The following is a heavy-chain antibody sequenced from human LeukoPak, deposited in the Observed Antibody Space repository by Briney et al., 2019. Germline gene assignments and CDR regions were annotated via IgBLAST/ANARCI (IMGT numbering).Heavy chain of an antibody. J-gene: IGHJ4*02. D-gene: IGHD4-23*01. V-gene: IGHV4-39*07. CDR2: TNHSGST. Sequence: SETLSLTCTVSGGSISSGSNYWSWIRQPPGKGLEWIGETNHSGSTNYNPSLKSRVTISVDTSKNQFSLKLSSVTAADTAVYYCAKAYGGNSESWGQGTLVTVSS. CDR1: GGSISSGSNY. CDR3: AKAYGGNSES.